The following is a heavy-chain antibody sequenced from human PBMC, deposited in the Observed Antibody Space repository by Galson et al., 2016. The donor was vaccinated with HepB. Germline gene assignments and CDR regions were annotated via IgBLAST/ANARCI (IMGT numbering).Heavy chain of an antibody. V-gene: IGHV3-74*01. D-gene: IGHD3-3*01. J-gene: IGHJ4*02. Sequence: SLRLSCAASGFTFTNYDIHWVRQAPGTGLVWVSRINIDGNSITYADSVKGRFAISRDNAKKSLFLQMNSLRVEDTAVYYCATVPILGAVARYLDYWGQGTLVTVSS. CDR2: INIDGNSI. CDR3: ATVPILGAVARYLDY. CDR1: GFTFTNYD.